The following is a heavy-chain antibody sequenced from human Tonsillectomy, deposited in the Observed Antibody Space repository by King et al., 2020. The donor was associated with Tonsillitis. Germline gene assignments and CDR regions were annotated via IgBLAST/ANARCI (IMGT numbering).Heavy chain of an antibody. J-gene: IGHJ3*02. D-gene: IGHD1-1*01. V-gene: IGHV1-2*02. CDR1: GYTFIDYH. CDR2: FDPNSGAT. CDR3: ARDDSYNPSNAFDI. Sequence: QLVQSGAEVKMPGASLRVSCTASGYTFIDYHIHWVRQAPGQGLEWMGWFDPNSGATGYAQNFQGRATMTGDSSISTADMELSSLRSDDTAIYYCARDDSYNPSNAFDIWGQGTMVTVTS.